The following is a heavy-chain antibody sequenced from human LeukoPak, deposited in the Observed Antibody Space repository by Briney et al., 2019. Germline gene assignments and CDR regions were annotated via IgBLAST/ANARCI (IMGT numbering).Heavy chain of an antibody. CDR3: ARAKGAAGLRWFDS. CDR2: INPNFGDA. CDR1: GYTFTGYY. J-gene: IGHJ5*01. V-gene: IGHV1-2*02. D-gene: IGHD6-13*01. Sequence: ATVKVSCKTSGYTFTGYYMHWVRQAPGQGLEWMGCINPNFGDAKYSETFQGRVTIARDTSNSTAYMELSSLGSDDTAIYFCARAKGAAGLRWFDSWGQGTLVTVSS.